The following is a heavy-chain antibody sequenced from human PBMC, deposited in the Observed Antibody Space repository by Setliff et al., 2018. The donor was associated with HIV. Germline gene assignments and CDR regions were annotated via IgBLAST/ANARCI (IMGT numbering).Heavy chain of an antibody. D-gene: IGHD1-26*01. Sequence: PGGSLRLSCAVSGFTFSTYGMHWVRQAPGKGLERVTFIEHDGSKKFYADSVKGRFTISRDNVKNSLYLQMNSLRAEDTAVYHCARDRYSGSSTDYWGQGTLVTVSS. CDR2: IEHDGSKK. CDR1: GFTFSTYG. J-gene: IGHJ4*02. V-gene: IGHV3-33*05. CDR3: ARDRYSGSSTDY.